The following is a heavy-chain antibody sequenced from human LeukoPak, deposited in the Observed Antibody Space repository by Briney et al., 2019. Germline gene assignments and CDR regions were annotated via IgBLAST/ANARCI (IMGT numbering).Heavy chain of an antibody. CDR1: GFTFSGSA. J-gene: IGHJ1*01. CDR2: IRNKANNYAT. Sequence: GSLRLSCAASGFTFSGSAIHWVRQASGKGLEWVGRIRNKANNYATAYAASVKGRFTVSRDDSENTAYLQMNSLRTEDTAVYYCAKGIVVAASSPAEYFQHWGQGTLVTVSS. V-gene: IGHV3-73*01. D-gene: IGHD3-22*01. CDR3: AKGIVVAASSPAEYFQH.